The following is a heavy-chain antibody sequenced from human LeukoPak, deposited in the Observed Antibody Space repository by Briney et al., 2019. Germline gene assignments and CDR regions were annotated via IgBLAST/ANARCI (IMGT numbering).Heavy chain of an antibody. CDR2: ITGNGGTT. D-gene: IGHD2-15*01. Sequence: GGSLRLSCAASGFTFSSYAMSWVRQAPGMGLEWVSTITGNGGTTFYADSVKGRFTTSRDNSKNTLYLQLNSLRAEDTAVYYCAGLGVVRGYYMDVWGKGTTVTVSS. CDR3: AGLGVVRGYYMDV. V-gene: IGHV3-23*01. J-gene: IGHJ6*03. CDR1: GFTFSSYA.